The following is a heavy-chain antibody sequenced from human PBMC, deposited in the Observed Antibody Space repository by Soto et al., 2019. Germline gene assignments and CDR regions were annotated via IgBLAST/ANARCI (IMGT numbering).Heavy chain of an antibody. D-gene: IGHD6-13*01. J-gene: IGHJ4*02. V-gene: IGHV3-21*01. CDR2: ISSSNSGI. CDR1: GFTFSTYS. Sequence: EVQLVESGGGLVKPGGSLRLSCAASGFTFSTYSMNWVRQAQGKGLEWVSSISSSNSGIYYADSVKGRFTISRDNAKNSLYLQMNSLRAEDTAVYYCARDPYTSSWYGYYFDYWGQGTLVTVSS. CDR3: ARDPYTSSWYGYYFDY.